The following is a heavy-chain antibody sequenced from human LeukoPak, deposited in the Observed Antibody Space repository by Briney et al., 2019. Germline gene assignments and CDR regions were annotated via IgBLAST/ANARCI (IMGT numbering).Heavy chain of an antibody. CDR2: INPNSGGT. CDR3: ARVDIVVVVADY. Sequence: GASVKVSCKASGYTFNGYYMHWVRQAPGQGLEWMGWINPNSGGTNYAQKFQGRVTMTRDTSISTAYMELSRLRSDDTAVYYCARVDIVVVVADYWGQGTLVTVSS. CDR1: GYTFNGYY. V-gene: IGHV1-2*02. D-gene: IGHD2-15*01. J-gene: IGHJ4*02.